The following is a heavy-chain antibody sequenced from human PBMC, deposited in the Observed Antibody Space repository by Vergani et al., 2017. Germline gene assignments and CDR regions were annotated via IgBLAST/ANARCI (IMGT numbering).Heavy chain of an antibody. D-gene: IGHD2-2*01. Sequence: QVQLVQSGAEVKKPGSSVKVSCKASGGTFSSYTISWVRQAPGQGLEWMGRIIPILGIANYAQKFQGRVTITADKSTSTAYMELSSLRSEDTAVYYCAGGYCSSTSCYLDYYYYYMDVWGKGTTVTVSS. CDR3: AGGYCSSTSCYLDYYYYYMDV. V-gene: IGHV1-69*02. J-gene: IGHJ6*03. CDR2: IIPILGIA. CDR1: GGTFSSYT.